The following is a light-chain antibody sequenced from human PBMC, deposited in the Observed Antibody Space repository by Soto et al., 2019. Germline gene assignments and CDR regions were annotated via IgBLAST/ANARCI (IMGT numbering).Light chain of an antibody. CDR2: DDS. Sequence: SYELTQPPSVSVAPGQTARITCGGNNIGSKSVHWYQQKPGQAPVLVVYDDSDRPSGVPERFSGSKSGASATLAITGLQAEDEADYYCQSYDRRLSGYVFGTGTKVTVL. V-gene: IGLV3-21*02. CDR3: QSYDRRLSGYV. J-gene: IGLJ1*01. CDR1: NIGSKS.